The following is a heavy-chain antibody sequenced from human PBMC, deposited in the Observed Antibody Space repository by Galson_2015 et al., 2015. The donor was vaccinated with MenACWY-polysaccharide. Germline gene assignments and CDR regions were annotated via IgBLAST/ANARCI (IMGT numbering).Heavy chain of an antibody. CDR2: INSDASST. CDR3: VGPLGRGGTGAYGMDA. Sequence: SLRLSCAASGLTFSNNWIHWVRQAPGKGLVWVSRINSDASSTAYADSVKGRFTISRDNAKNALYLQMNSLRVEVTAVYYCVGPLGRGGTGAYGMDAWGQGTTVTVSS. CDR1: GLTFSNNW. J-gene: IGHJ6*02. D-gene: IGHD3-10*01. V-gene: IGHV3-74*01.